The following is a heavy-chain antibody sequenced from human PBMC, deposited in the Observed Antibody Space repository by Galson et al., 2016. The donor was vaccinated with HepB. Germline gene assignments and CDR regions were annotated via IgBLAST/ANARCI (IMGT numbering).Heavy chain of an antibody. D-gene: IGHD3-16*01. CDR3: ARKDNYHSHSFDY. CDR1: GFSLSTSGMC. J-gene: IGHJ4*02. Sequence: PALVKPTQTLTLTCAFSGFSLSTSGMCVTWIRQPPGKALEWLALITWDGDKYYTTSLKTRLTISEDTSKNQVVLTMTNMDPVDTATYYCARKDNYHSHSFDYWGQGTLVTVSS. CDR2: ITWDGDK. V-gene: IGHV2-70*01.